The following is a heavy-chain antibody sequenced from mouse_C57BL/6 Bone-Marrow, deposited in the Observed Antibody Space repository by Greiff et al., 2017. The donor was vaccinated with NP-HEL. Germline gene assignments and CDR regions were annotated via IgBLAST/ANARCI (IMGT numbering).Heavy chain of an antibody. CDR2: IDPETGGT. Sequence: VKLMESGAELVRPGASVTLSCKASGYTFTDYEMHWVKQTPVHGLEWIGAIDPETGGTAYNQKFKGKAILTADKSSSTAYMELRSLTSEDSAVYYCTRPTYYYGSSYPFAYWGQGTLVTVSA. J-gene: IGHJ3*01. CDR1: GYTFTDYE. CDR3: TRPTYYYGSSYPFAY. V-gene: IGHV1-15*01. D-gene: IGHD1-1*01.